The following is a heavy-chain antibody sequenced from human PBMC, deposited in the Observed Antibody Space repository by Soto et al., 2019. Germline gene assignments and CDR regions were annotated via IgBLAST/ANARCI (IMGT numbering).Heavy chain of an antibody. D-gene: IGHD3-22*01. CDR3: ATVIGMDYFDY. Sequence: ASVKVSCKASGYTFTTYGLSWVRQAPGQGLEWMGWISANNGDTNYAERLQGRVTMTEDTSTDTAYMELSSLRSEDTAVYYCATVIGMDYFDYWGQGTLVTVSS. V-gene: IGHV1-18*01. CDR1: GYTFTTYG. CDR2: ISANNGDT. J-gene: IGHJ4*02.